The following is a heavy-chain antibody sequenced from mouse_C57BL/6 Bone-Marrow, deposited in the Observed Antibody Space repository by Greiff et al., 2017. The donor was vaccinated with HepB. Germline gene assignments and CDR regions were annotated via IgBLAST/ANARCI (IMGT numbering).Heavy chain of an antibody. CDR3: AREDYYGSYYFDY. V-gene: IGHV1-55*01. J-gene: IGHJ2*01. Sequence: VQLQQSGAELVKPGASVKMSCKASGYTFTSYWITWVKQRPGQGLEWIGDIYPGSGSTNYNEKFKSKATLTVDTSSSTAYMQLSSLTSEDSAVYYCAREDYYGSYYFDYWGQGTTLTVSS. CDR2: IYPGSGST. D-gene: IGHD1-1*01. CDR1: GYTFTSYW.